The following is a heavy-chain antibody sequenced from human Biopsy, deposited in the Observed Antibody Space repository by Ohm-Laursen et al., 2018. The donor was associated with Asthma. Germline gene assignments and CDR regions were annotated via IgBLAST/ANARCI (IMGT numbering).Heavy chain of an antibody. CDR1: GYNFISFA. V-gene: IGHV1-3*04. CDR2: VNTGNGDT. J-gene: IGHJ3*01. CDR3: ARTYYDFLTGQVKDVFGV. D-gene: IGHD3-9*01. Sequence: ASEKGSCKASGYNFISFAIHWVRQAPGQRLEWMGWVNTGNGDTKYSQKFQGRVTITRDTSASTAYMELRSLRSEDTATYYCARTYYDFLTGQVKDVFGVWGQGTMVTVSS.